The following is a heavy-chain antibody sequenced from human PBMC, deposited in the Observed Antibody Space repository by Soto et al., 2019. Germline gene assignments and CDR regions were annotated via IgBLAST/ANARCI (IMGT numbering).Heavy chain of an antibody. CDR3: ASRPYSGLDY. Sequence: GGSLRLSCAASGFTFSSYSMSWVRQAPGKGLEWVANIKQDGSEKYYVDSVKGRFTISRDNAKNSLYLQMNSLRAEDTAVYYCASRPYSGLDYWGQGTLVTVSS. D-gene: IGHD1-26*01. J-gene: IGHJ4*02. V-gene: IGHV3-7*01. CDR2: IKQDGSEK. CDR1: GFTFSSYS.